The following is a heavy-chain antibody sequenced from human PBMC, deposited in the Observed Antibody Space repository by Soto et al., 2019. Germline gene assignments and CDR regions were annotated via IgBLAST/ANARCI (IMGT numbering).Heavy chain of an antibody. Sequence: GGSLRLSCSASGFTFSSYGMHWVRQAPGKGLEWVAVIWYDGSNKYYADSVKGRFTISRDNSKNTLYLQMNSLRAEDTAVYYCAREIPKKPGVWRYPNWFDPWGQGTLVTVSS. D-gene: IGHD2-21*02. J-gene: IGHJ5*02. CDR3: AREIPKKPGVWRYPNWFDP. CDR2: IWYDGSNK. V-gene: IGHV3-33*01. CDR1: GFTFSSYG.